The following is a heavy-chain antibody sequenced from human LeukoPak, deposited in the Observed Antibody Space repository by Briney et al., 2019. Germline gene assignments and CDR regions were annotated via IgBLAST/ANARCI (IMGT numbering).Heavy chain of an antibody. D-gene: IGHD6-19*01. V-gene: IGHV3-30*03. CDR2: ISKDGSNK. CDR1: GFTFSSYN. Sequence: GGSLRLSCAASGFTFSSYNMHWVRQAPGKGLEWVAVISKDGSNKYYADSVKGRFTISRDNSKNTVYVEMNSLRGEDTAVYYCARRPPAVAGLDYRGKGTLVTVSS. CDR3: ARRPPAVAGLDY. J-gene: IGHJ4*02.